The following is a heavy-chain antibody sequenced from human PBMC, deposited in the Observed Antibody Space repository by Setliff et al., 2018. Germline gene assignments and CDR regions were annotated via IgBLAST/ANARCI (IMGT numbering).Heavy chain of an antibody. J-gene: IGHJ5*02. CDR1: GYTFRSYG. V-gene: IGHV1-18*01. CDR3: AKDRVEVVVAAPQARFDP. Sequence: ASVKVSCKTSGYTFRSYGDSWVRQAPGQGLEWMGWISAYSGDTIYAQNYQGRVTMTTDTSTSTAYMELRSLRSDDTAVYYCAKDRVEVVVAAPQARFDPWGQGTLVTVSS. D-gene: IGHD2-15*01. CDR2: ISAYSGDT.